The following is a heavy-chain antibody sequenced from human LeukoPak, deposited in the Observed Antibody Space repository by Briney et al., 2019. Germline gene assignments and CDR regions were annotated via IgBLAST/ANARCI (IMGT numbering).Heavy chain of an antibody. J-gene: IGHJ6*02. CDR2: MNPNSGNT. D-gene: IGHD2-2*01. CDR1: GYTFTSYD. CDR3: ARVVVVPAGILTYYYYYGMDV. V-gene: IGHV1-8*01. Sequence: ASVKVSCKASGYTFTSYDINWVRQATGQGLEWMGWMNPNSGNTGYAQKFQGRVTMTRNTSISTAYMERSSLRSGDTAVYYCARVVVVPAGILTYYYYYGMDVCGQGTTVTGSS.